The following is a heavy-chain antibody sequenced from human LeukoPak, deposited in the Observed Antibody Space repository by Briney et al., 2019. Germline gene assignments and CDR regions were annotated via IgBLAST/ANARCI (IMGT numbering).Heavy chain of an antibody. CDR2: ISSSSSYI. V-gene: IGHV3-21*01. Sequence: GGSLRLSCAASGFTFSSYNMNWVRQAPGKGLEWVSSISSSSSYIYYADSVKGRFTISRDNAKNSLYLQMNSLRAEDTAVYYCARAAALIRDAFDIWGQGTMVTVSS. CDR1: GFTFSSYN. CDR3: ARAAALIRDAFDI. D-gene: IGHD2-15*01. J-gene: IGHJ3*02.